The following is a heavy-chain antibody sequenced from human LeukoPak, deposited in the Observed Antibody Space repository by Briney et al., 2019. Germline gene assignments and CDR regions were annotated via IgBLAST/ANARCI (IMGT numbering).Heavy chain of an antibody. CDR3: AKPMIVVVKDLYDY. D-gene: IGHD3-22*01. Sequence: PGGSLRLSCAASGFSFSSYAMSWVRQGPGKGLEWVSGITGSGANTYYADSVKGRFSVSRDNSQNTLYLQMNSLRADDTAVYYCAKPMIVVVKDLYDYWGQGTLVTVSS. CDR2: ITGSGANT. CDR1: GFSFSSYA. J-gene: IGHJ4*02. V-gene: IGHV3-23*01.